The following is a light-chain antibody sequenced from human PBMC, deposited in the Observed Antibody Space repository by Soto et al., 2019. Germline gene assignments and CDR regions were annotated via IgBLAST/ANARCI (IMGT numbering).Light chain of an antibody. Sequence: QSVLTQSSSASASLGSSVKLTCTLSSGHSSYIIAWHQQQPGKAPRYLMKVEGSGGYQKGSGVPDRFSGSSSGADRYLTISSLQSEDEADYYCETWDTNARVFGGGTKLNVL. CDR2: VEGSGGY. CDR3: ETWDTNARV. V-gene: IGLV4-60*03. CDR1: SGHSSYI. J-gene: IGLJ3*02.